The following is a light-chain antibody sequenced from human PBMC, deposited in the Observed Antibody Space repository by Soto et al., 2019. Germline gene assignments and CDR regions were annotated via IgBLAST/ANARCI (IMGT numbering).Light chain of an antibody. CDR3: QQDNNWPPWT. CDR1: PSVSSN. V-gene: IGKV3-15*01. J-gene: IGKJ1*01. Sequence: EIVMKQCPATLSVSPGGRSTLSCRACPSVSSNLAWYQQTPGQAPRLLSYGASPRATGIPARFSGSGSGTEFTLTISSLQSEDFAVYYCQQDNNWPPWTFGQGTKVEIQ. CDR2: GAS.